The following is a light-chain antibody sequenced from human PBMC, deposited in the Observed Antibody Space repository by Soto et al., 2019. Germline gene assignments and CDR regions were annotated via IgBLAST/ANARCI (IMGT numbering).Light chain of an antibody. Sequence: QTVVTQEPSFSVSPGGTVTLTCALGSGSVSTSFHPSWYRQTPGQAPRTLIYSTNTRSSGVPDRFSGSILGNKAALTITGAQADDESDYYCVLYMGSGIWVFGGGTKVTVL. CDR2: STN. CDR3: VLYMGSGIWV. J-gene: IGLJ3*02. CDR1: SGSVSTSFH. V-gene: IGLV8-61*01.